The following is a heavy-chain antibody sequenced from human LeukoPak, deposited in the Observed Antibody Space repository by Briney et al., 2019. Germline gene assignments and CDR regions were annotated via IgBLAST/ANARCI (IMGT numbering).Heavy chain of an antibody. CDR2: IYRSGST. CDR3: ARRSSSWFPFDY. CDR1: GYSISSGYY. J-gene: IGHJ4*02. D-gene: IGHD6-13*01. V-gene: IGHV4-38-2*01. Sequence: KPSETLSLTCAVSGYSISSGYYWGWIRQPPGKGLEWIGSIYRSGSTYYNPSLKSRVTISVDTSKNQFSLKLSSVTAADTAVYYCARRSSSWFPFDYWGQGTLVTVSS.